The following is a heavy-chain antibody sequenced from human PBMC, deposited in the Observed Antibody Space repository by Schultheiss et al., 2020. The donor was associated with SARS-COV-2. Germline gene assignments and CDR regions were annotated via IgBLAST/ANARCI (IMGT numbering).Heavy chain of an antibody. CDR2: ISSSSSYI. J-gene: IGHJ6*02. CDR1: GFTVSSNY. Sequence: GGSLRLSCAASGFTVSSNYMSWVRQAPGKGLEWVSSISSSSSYIYYADSVKGRFTISRDNAKNSLYLQMNSLRAEDTAVYYCARDLDTAMVGGYYYGMDVWGQGTTVTVSS. CDR3: ARDLDTAMVGGYYYGMDV. V-gene: IGHV3-21*01. D-gene: IGHD5-18*01.